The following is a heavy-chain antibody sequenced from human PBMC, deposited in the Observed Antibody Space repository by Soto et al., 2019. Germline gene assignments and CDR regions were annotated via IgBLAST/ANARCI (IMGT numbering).Heavy chain of an antibody. V-gene: IGHV4-59*01. Sequence: SWETLSLTCTVSGGSISSYYWSWIRQPPGKGLEWIGYIYYSGSTNYNPSLKSRVTISVDTSKNQFSLKLSSVTAADTAVYYCARVIAVAGTGYYYGMDVWGQGTTVTVSS. D-gene: IGHD6-19*01. CDR2: IYYSGST. CDR1: GGSISSYY. CDR3: ARVIAVAGTGYYYGMDV. J-gene: IGHJ6*02.